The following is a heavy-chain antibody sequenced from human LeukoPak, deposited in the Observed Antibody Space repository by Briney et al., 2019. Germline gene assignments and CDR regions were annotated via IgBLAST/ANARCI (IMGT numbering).Heavy chain of an antibody. V-gene: IGHV4-59*08. Sequence: PSETLSLTCTVSGGSISSYYWSWIRQPPGKGLEWIGYIYYSGSTYYNPSLKSRVTISVDTSKNQFSLKLSSVTAAGTAVYYCARFMTTVTLRLLDYWGQGTLVTVSS. J-gene: IGHJ4*02. D-gene: IGHD4-17*01. CDR1: GGSISSYY. CDR2: IYYSGST. CDR3: ARFMTTVTLRLLDY.